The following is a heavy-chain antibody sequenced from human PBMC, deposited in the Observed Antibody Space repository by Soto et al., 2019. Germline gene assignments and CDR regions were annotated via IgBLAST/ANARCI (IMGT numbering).Heavy chain of an antibody. Sequence: QVPLEQSGSEVKKSGSSVKVSCKASGYSFSSHALTWVRQAPGQGLEWMGGIIPVFGTPSYAQKFQGRVTISADKSTNTSSLELRSLRSEDTAVYYCARGGALSTSWYWGDGLDSWGQGTQVTVSS. D-gene: IGHD6-13*01. V-gene: IGHV1-69*06. CDR1: GYSFSSHA. CDR3: ARGGALSTSWYWGDGLDS. CDR2: IIPVFGTP. J-gene: IGHJ4*02.